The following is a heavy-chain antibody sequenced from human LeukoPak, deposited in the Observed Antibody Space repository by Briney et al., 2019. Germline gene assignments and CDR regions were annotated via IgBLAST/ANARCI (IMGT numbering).Heavy chain of an antibody. V-gene: IGHV3-30*02. CDR1: GFTFSSYG. CDR2: IRYDGSNK. J-gene: IGHJ5*02. CDR3: AKDLIRQVATYMIEYNWFDP. D-gene: IGHD3-22*01. Sequence: PGGSLRLSCAASGFTFSSYGMHWVRQAPGKGLEWVAFIRYDGSNKYYADSVKGRLTISRDNSKNTLYLQMNSLRAEDTAVYYCAKDLIRQVATYMIEYNWFDPWGQGTLVTVSS.